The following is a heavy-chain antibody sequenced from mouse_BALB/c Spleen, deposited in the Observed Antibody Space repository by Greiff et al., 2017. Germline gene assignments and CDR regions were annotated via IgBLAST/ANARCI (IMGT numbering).Heavy chain of an antibody. D-gene: IGHD2-14*01. CDR2: IWGGVST. CDR3: ASYRYDGSGFAY. CDR1: GFSLSRYS. J-gene: IGHJ3*01. Sequence: QVQLQQSGPGLVAPSQSLSITCTVSGFSLSRYSVHWVRQPPGKGLEWLGMIWGGVSTDYNSALKSRLSISKDNSKSQVFLKMNSLQTDDTAMYYCASYRYDGSGFAYWGQGTLVTVSA. V-gene: IGHV2-6-4*01.